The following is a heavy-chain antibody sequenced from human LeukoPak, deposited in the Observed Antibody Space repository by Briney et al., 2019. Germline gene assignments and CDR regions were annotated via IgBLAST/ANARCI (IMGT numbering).Heavy chain of an antibody. D-gene: IGHD5-18*01. J-gene: IGHJ5*02. CDR2: IYYSGST. CDR3: ARVGVVEGYSYGLGWFDP. V-gene: IGHV4-39*07. CDR1: GGSISSSSYY. Sequence: SETLSLTCTDSGGSISSSSYYWGWIRQPPGKGLEWIGSIYYSGSTYYNPSLKSRVTISVDTSKNQFSLKLSSVTAADTAVYYCARVGVVEGYSYGLGWFDPWGQGTLVTVSS.